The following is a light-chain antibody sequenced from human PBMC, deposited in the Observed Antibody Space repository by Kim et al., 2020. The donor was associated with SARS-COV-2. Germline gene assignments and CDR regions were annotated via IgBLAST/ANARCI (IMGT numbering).Light chain of an antibody. CDR2: EVS. CDR1: SSDVGSYNR. J-gene: IGLJ3*02. Sequence: QSALTQPPSVSGSPGQSVTISCTGTSSDVGSYNRVSWYQQPPGTAPKLIISEVSNRPSGVPDRFSGSKSGNTASLTISGLQAEDEAGYYCSSYTRISTWVFGGGTQLTVL. CDR3: SSYTRISTWV. V-gene: IGLV2-18*02.